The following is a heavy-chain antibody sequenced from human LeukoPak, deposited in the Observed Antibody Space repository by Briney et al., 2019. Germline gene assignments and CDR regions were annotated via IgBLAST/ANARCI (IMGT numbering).Heavy chain of an antibody. J-gene: IGHJ4*02. CDR1: GFTFSSYS. D-gene: IGHD6-13*01. Sequence: PGGSLRLSCAASGFTFSSYSMNWVRQAPGKGLEWVSSNSSSSSYIYYADSVKGRFTISRDNAKNSLYLQMNSLRAEDTAVYYCARDASAAGTASSPGYFDYWGQGTLVTVSS. CDR3: ARDASAAGTASSPGYFDY. V-gene: IGHV3-21*01. CDR2: NSSSSSYI.